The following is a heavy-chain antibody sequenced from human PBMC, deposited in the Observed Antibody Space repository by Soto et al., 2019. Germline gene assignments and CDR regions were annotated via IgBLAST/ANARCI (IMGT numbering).Heavy chain of an antibody. V-gene: IGHV1-69*01. CDR1: GGTFSSYA. D-gene: IGHD3-22*01. J-gene: IGHJ3*02. CDR3: ARPYDSSGYYFLGAFDI. Sequence: QVQLVQSGAEVKKPGSSVKVSCKASGGTFSSYAISWVRQAPRQGLEWMGGIIPIFGTANYAQKFQGRVTITADESTSTAYMELSSLRSEDTAVYYCARPYDSSGYYFLGAFDIWVQGTMVTVSS. CDR2: IIPIFGTA.